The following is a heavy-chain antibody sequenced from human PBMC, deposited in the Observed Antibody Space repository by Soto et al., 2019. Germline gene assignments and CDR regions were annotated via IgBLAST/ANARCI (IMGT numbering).Heavy chain of an antibody. CDR1: GGSITSHY. D-gene: IGHD6-13*01. V-gene: IGHV4-59*11. J-gene: IGHJ4*02. CDR2: ISYSGST. Sequence: ETLSLTCTVSGGSITSHYWSWIRQPPGKGLEWIGYISYSGSTNYNPSLKSRVTISVDTSKNQLSLKLSSVTAADTAVYYCARVYSSSWYQNFLDCWGQGTLVTVSS. CDR3: ARVYSSSWYQNFLDC.